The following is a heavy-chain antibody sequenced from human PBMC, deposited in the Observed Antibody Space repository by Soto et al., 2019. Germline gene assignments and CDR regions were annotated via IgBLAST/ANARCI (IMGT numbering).Heavy chain of an antibody. Sequence: QVQLVQSGAEEKKPGASVKVSCKASGYSFTRSGISWVRQAPGQGLEWMGWISAYNGKTHYGQKVQGRVTLTTDTTTTTAYMELRSLRLDDTAVYYCATDGKTTWGGDFFYGMDVWGQGTTVTVSS. J-gene: IGHJ6*02. CDR2: ISAYNGKT. CDR1: GYSFTRSG. CDR3: ATDGKTTWGGDFFYGMDV. D-gene: IGHD3-16*01. V-gene: IGHV1-18*01.